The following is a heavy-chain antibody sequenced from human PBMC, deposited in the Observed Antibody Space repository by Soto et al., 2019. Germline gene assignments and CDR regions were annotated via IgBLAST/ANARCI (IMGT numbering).Heavy chain of an antibody. CDR3: ARDQSSSSHYFNS. CDR2: ISGSSTYI. D-gene: IGHD6-13*01. J-gene: IGHJ4*02. Sequence: LSLSCVAAGFSVSTSHMNWVRQAPGKGLEWVSSISGSSTYIYYADSVKGRFTISRDNAKNSLYLQMNRLRAEDTAVPYCARDQSSSSHYFNSCVQQTLVTVSS. CDR1: GFSVSTSH. V-gene: IGHV3-21*01.